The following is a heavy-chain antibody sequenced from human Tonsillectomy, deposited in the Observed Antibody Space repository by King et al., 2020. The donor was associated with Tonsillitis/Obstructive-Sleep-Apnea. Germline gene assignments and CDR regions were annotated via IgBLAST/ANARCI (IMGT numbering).Heavy chain of an antibody. Sequence: QLQESGPGLVKPSETLSLTCSVSVGSISSRDYYWGWIRQPPGKGLEWIASIYYNGDTYYNPSLESRVTISVDTSKNQFSLKLSSVTAADTSVYYCARHAHDSTSSYYMDVWGKGTTVTVSS. CDR1: VGSISSRDYY. CDR3: ARHAHDSTSSYYMDV. D-gene: IGHD2-21*02. CDR2: IYYNGDT. V-gene: IGHV4-39*01. J-gene: IGHJ6*03.